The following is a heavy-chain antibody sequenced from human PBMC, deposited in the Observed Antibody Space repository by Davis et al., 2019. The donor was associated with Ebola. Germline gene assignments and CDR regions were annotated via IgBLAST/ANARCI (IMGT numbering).Heavy chain of an antibody. J-gene: IGHJ6*02. V-gene: IGHV3-30*04. CDR1: GFTFSGSA. D-gene: IGHD3-9*01. CDR2: ISYDGSDK. Sequence: GESLKISCAASGFTFSGSAMHWVRQAPGKGLEWVAVISYDGSDKYYADSVKGRFTISRDNSKNTLYLQMNSLRAEDTAVYYCAGATGYYRHGMDVWGQGTTVTVSS. CDR3: AGATGYYRHGMDV.